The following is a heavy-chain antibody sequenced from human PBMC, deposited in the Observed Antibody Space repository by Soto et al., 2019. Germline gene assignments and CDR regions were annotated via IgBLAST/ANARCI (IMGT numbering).Heavy chain of an antibody. D-gene: IGHD3-16*01. CDR1: GFAFSSYE. Sequence: GGSLRLSCAASGFAFSSYEMNWVRQAPGKGLEWVSYISSSAKTIYYADSVKGRFTISRDNAKSSLYLQMNSLRAEDTAVYYCARDRDSDTFFPYFYGMDVWGQGTTVTVSS. CDR2: ISSSAKTI. V-gene: IGHV3-48*03. J-gene: IGHJ6*02. CDR3: ARDRDSDTFFPYFYGMDV.